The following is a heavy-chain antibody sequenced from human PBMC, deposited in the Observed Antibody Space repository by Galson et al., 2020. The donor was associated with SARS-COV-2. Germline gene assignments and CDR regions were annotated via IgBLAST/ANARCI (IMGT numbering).Heavy chain of an antibody. CDR2: ISYDGSNK. D-gene: IGHD1-1*01. Sequence: GESLKISCAASGLTFSTYTMHWVRQATGKGLEWVAFISYDGSNKYYADSVKGRFTISRDNSENTLYLQMNILRPEDTAVYYCATGDIYYYYFMDVWGSGTTVTISS. V-gene: IGHV3-30*04. CDR1: GLTFSTYT. J-gene: IGHJ6*03. CDR3: ATGDIYYYYFMDV.